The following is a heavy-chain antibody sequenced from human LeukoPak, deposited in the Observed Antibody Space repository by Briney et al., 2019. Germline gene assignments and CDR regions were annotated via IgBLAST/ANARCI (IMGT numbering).Heavy chain of an antibody. D-gene: IGHD4-17*01. V-gene: IGHV1-18*04. CDR1: GYTFTGYY. Sequence: ASVNVSCKASGYTFTGYYMHWVRQAPGQGLEWMGWISAYNGNTNYAQKLQGRVTMTTDTSTSTAYMELRSLRSDDTAVYYCARAWDYGDPTSTFDYWGQGTLVTVSS. CDR2: ISAYNGNT. J-gene: IGHJ4*02. CDR3: ARAWDYGDPTSTFDY.